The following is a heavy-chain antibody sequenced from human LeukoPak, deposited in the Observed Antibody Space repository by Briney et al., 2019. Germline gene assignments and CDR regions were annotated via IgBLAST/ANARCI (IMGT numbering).Heavy chain of an antibody. V-gene: IGHV3-23*01. CDR1: GFTFSDYY. Sequence: GGSLRLSCVASGFTFSDYYMSWIRQAPGKGLEWVSAISGSGGSTYYADSVKGRFTISRDNSKNTLYLQMNSLRAEDTAVYYCAKYSRIAVAGRGIYFDYWGQGTLVTVSS. J-gene: IGHJ4*02. D-gene: IGHD6-19*01. CDR2: ISGSGGST. CDR3: AKYSRIAVAGRGIYFDY.